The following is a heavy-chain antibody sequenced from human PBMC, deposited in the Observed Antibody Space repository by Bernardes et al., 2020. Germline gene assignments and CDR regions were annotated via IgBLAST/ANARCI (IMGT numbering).Heavy chain of an antibody. J-gene: IGHJ6*03. CDR3: ARNLRQWLVFRYYYYMDV. D-gene: IGHD6-19*01. Sequence: GGSLRLSCAASGFTFSSYSMNWVRQAPGKGLEWVSYISSSSSTIYYADSVKGRFTISRDNAKNSLYLQMNSLRDEDTAVYYCARNLRQWLVFRYYYYMDVWGKGTTVTVSS. V-gene: IGHV3-48*02. CDR1: GFTFSSYS. CDR2: ISSSSSTI.